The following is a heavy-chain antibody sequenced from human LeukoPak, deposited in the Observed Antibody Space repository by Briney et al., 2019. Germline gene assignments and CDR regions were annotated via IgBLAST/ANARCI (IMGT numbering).Heavy chain of an antibody. V-gene: IGHV3-30*01. CDR2: ISYDGTNK. CDR3: ARDQGSLPVWFYYYMDV. D-gene: IGHD3-16*01. J-gene: IGHJ6*03. Sequence: GGSLRLSCVASGFTSSSYAMHWVRQAPGKGLEWLAVISYDGTNKYYADSVKGRFTISRDNSKNTLYLQMNSLRDEDTAVYYCARDQGSLPVWFYYYMDVWGSGTTVTVSS. CDR1: GFTSSSYA.